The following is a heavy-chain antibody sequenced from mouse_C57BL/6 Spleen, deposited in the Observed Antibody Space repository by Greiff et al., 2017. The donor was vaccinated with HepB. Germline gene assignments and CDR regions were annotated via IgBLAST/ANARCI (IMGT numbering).Heavy chain of an antibody. CDR3: ARWDYGSSYDY. CDR2: IYPSDSET. V-gene: IGHV1-61*01. Sequence: QVQLQQPGAELVRPGSSVKLSCKASGYTFTSYWMDWVKQRPGQGLEWIGNIYPSDSETHYNQKFKDQATLTVDKSSSTAYMLLSSLPSEYSAVYYWARWDYGSSYDYWGQGTTLTVSS. J-gene: IGHJ2*01. CDR1: GYTFTSYW. D-gene: IGHD1-1*01.